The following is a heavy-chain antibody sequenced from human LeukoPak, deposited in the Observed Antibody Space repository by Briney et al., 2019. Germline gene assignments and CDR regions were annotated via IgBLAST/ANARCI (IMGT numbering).Heavy chain of an antibody. CDR2: ISNSGTT. CDR3: ARVLRGAVTSNCFDP. D-gene: IGHD4-17*01. Sequence: SETLSLTCTVSGGSINDYYWTWIRQAPGKGLEWLGYISNSGTTDYNPSLKSRVAMSVDTSKNEFSLKVTSVTAADTAMYYCARVLRGAVTSNCFDPWGQGTLDTVSS. V-gene: IGHV4-59*01. CDR1: GGSINDYY. J-gene: IGHJ5*02.